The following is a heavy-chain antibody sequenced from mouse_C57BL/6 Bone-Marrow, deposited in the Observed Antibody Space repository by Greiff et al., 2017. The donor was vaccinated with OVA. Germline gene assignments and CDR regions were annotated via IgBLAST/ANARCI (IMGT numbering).Heavy chain of an antibody. CDR3: ARSERLRDYFDY. J-gene: IGHJ2*01. D-gene: IGHD2-2*01. V-gene: IGHV1-76*01. CDR1: SYTFTDYY. Sequence: PRPKQVRPEASVKLSSKDTSYTFTDYYISWVKQRPGQGLEWIARIYPGSGNIYYNEKFKGKATLTAEKSSRTAYMQLSSLTSDDSAVSFCARSERLRDYFDYWGQGTTLTVSS. CDR2: IYPGSGNI.